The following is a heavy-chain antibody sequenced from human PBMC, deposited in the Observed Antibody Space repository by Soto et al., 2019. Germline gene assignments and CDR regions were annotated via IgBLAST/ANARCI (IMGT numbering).Heavy chain of an antibody. D-gene: IGHD6-25*01. V-gene: IGHV1-8*01. Sequence: QVQLVQSGAEVKEPGASVKVSCKASGYTYTSYDIYWVRQATGQGLEWMGWMNPNSGNTGYAQKFQGRVTMTRNTSISTAYMELSSLRSEDTAVYYCARELYSSVRFDPWGQGTLVTVSS. CDR2: MNPNSGNT. CDR3: ARELYSSVRFDP. CDR1: GYTYTSYD. J-gene: IGHJ5*02.